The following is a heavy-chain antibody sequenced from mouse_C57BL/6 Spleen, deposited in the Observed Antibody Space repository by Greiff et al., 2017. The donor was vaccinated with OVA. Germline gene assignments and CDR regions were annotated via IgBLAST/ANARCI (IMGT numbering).Heavy chain of an antibody. D-gene: IGHD1-1*01. CDR2: SRTNANDYTT. V-gene: IGHV7-1*01. CDR1: GFTFSDFY. CDR3: ARDAIYYYASSFTPFDY. J-gene: IGHJ2*01. Sequence: EVMLVESGGGLVQSGRSLRLSCATSGFTFSDFYMEWVRQAPGKGLEWIAASRTNANDYTTEDRASWKGRFIVSRKTYQSMIYLQMNALRAEDAAIYYCARDAIYYYASSFTPFDYWGQGTTLTVSS.